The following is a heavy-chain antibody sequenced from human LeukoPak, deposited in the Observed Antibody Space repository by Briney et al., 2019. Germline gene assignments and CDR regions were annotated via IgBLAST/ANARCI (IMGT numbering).Heavy chain of an antibody. D-gene: IGHD1-26*01. J-gene: IGHJ3*02. Sequence: ASVKVSCKASGYTFTGYYMHWVRQAPGQGLEWMGWINPNSGGTNYAQKFQGRVTMTRDTSISTAYMELSRLRSDDTAVYYCARRDSGSFASDAFDIWGQGTMVTVSS. V-gene: IGHV1-2*02. CDR2: INPNSGGT. CDR3: ARRDSGSFASDAFDI. CDR1: GYTFTGYY.